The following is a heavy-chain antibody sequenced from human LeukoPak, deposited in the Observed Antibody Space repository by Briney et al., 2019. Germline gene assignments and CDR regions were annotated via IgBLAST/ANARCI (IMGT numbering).Heavy chain of an antibody. D-gene: IGHD3-10*01. V-gene: IGHV1-3*01. CDR2: INAGNGNT. Sequence: ASVKVSCKASGYTFTSYAMHWVRQAPGQRLEWMGWINAGNGNTKYSQKFQGRVTITRDTSASIAYMELSSLRSEDTAVYYCARDGDYYGSGSYSLFYGMDVWGKGTTVTVSS. CDR3: ARDGDYYGSGSYSLFYGMDV. J-gene: IGHJ6*04. CDR1: GYTFTSYA.